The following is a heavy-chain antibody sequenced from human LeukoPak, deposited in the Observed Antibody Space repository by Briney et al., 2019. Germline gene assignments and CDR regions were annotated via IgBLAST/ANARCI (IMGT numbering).Heavy chain of an antibody. J-gene: IGHJ4*02. D-gene: IGHD5-24*01. Sequence: SETLSLTCTVSGASMTNYYWAWIRQPPGKGLEWIGYIYYSGSTNYNPSLESRVTISVDTSKNQFSLKLSSVTAADTAVYYCARGNGYNYYWGQGTLVTVSS. CDR3: ARGNGYNYY. CDR1: GASMTNYY. V-gene: IGHV4-59*01. CDR2: IYYSGST.